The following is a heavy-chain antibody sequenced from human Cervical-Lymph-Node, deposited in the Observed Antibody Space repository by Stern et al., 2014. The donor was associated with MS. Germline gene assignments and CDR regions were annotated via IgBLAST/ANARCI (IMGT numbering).Heavy chain of an antibody. D-gene: IGHD3-16*01. CDR1: GYTFTSYD. J-gene: IGHJ3*02. CDR2: MNPNSGDT. CDR3: ARGRVDLIRALGI. V-gene: IGHV1-8*01. Sequence: VQLVQSGAEVKKPGASVKVSCKASGYTFTSYDINWVRQANGQGLEWMGWMNPNSGDTVYGQKFQGRFTMTSTTSISTAYMELRSLRSDDTGVYYCARGRVDLIRALGIWGQGTMVTVSS.